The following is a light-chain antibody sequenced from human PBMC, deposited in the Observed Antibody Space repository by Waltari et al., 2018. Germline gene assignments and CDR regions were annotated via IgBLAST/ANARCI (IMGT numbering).Light chain of an antibody. CDR2: ATS. Sequence: AIQMTQSPSSLSASVGDRVTITCRASQDIRNDLGWYQQKPGKAPKLLIYATSTLQSGVPSRFSGSGFGTDFSLTINSLQAEDFATYYCLQDYTYPMTFGQGTKVEVK. V-gene: IGKV1-6*01. CDR3: LQDYTYPMT. J-gene: IGKJ1*01. CDR1: QDIRND.